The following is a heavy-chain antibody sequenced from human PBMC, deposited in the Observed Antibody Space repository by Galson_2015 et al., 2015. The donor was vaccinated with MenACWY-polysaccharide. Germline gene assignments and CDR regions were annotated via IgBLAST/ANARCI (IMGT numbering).Heavy chain of an antibody. D-gene: IGHD3/OR15-3a*01. Sequence: SVKVSCKASGYNFPKYPMHWVRQAPGQGLEWMGCINAGSDDTEYSQNFQGRVTITRDTSANTAYKELSSLTSEDTAVYFCARGTGADHWGQGTLVTVSS. CDR1: GYNFPKYP. V-gene: IGHV1-3*01. CDR2: INAGSDDT. CDR3: ARGTGADH. J-gene: IGHJ4*02.